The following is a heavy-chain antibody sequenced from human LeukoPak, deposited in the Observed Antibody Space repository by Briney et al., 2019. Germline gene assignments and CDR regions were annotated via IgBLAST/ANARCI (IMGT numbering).Heavy chain of an antibody. CDR3: AKGPQQWLVDY. CDR1: GFTFSSYG. Sequence: PGGSLRLSCAASGFTFSSYGMHWVRQAPGKGLEWVAVIWYDGSNKYYADSVKGRFTISRDNSKNTLYLQMNSLRVEDTAVYYCAKGPQQWLVDYWGQGTPVTVSS. J-gene: IGHJ4*02. V-gene: IGHV3-33*06. D-gene: IGHD6-19*01. CDR2: IWYDGSNK.